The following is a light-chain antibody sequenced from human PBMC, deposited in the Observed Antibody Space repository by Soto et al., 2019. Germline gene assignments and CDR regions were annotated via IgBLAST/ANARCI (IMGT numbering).Light chain of an antibody. J-gene: IGKJ1*01. CDR1: ESLVHSDGNTY. CDR2: QIS. Sequence: DVVLTQSPVSSPVTFGQPASISCRSSESLVHSDGNTYLSWLQQRPGQPPRLLIYQISNRFSGVADRFSGSGAGTDFTLKISRVEAEDIGVYYCMRLSHFPRTFGQVTKVEVK. V-gene: IGKV2-24*01. CDR3: MRLSHFPRT.